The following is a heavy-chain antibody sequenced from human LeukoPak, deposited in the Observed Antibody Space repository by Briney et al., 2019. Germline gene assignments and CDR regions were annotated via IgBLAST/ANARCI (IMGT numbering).Heavy chain of an antibody. CDR1: GYIFTGHL. V-gene: IGHV1-2*02. CDR2: INPNSGAT. Sequence: ASVKVSCKGSGYIFTGHLIHWVRQAPGQGLEWMGWINPNSGATTYAQKFKGRVTMTRDTSTSTAYMELSGLGSDDTAIYFCARDERRGYSGYDPYYMDVWGKGTTLTVSS. CDR3: ARDERRGYSGYDPYYMDV. J-gene: IGHJ6*03. D-gene: IGHD5-12*01.